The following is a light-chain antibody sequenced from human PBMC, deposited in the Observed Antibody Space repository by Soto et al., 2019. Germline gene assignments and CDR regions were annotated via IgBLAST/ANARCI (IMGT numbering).Light chain of an antibody. Sequence: IQMTQSPSTLSASVGDRVTITCRASHNIERWMAWYQQKPGKAPSLLIFDASTLHSGVPSRFSGSGSGTDFTLTISSLQPDDFATYYCQQYNSYSPLTFGGGTKVEIK. V-gene: IGKV1-5*01. CDR3: QQYNSYSPLT. CDR2: DAS. J-gene: IGKJ4*01. CDR1: HNIERW.